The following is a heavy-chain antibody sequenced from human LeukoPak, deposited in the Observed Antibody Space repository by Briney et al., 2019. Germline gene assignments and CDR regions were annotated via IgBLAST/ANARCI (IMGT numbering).Heavy chain of an antibody. CDR1: GGSISSSSYY. Sequence: PSETLSLTCTVSGGSISSSSYYWGWIRQPPGKGLEWIGSIYYSGSTYYNPSLKSRVTISVDTSKNQFSLKLSSVTAADTAVYYCARQYGDYLHDAFDIWGQGTMVTVSS. V-gene: IGHV4-39*01. CDR3: ARQYGDYLHDAFDI. D-gene: IGHD4-17*01. J-gene: IGHJ3*02. CDR2: IYYSGST.